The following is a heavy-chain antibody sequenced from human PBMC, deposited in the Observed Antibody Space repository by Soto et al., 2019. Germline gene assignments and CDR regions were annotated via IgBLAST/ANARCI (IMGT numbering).Heavy chain of an antibody. Sequence: GGSLRLSCAASGFTFSSDSMNWVRQAPGKGLEWVSSISSSSSYIYHADSVKGRFTISRDNAKNSLYLQMNSLRAEDTAVYYCARAGVVPAAMYYYYGMDVWGQGTTVTVSS. CDR1: GFTFSSDS. V-gene: IGHV3-21*01. CDR3: ARAGVVPAAMYYYYGMDV. J-gene: IGHJ6*02. D-gene: IGHD2-2*01. CDR2: ISSSSSYI.